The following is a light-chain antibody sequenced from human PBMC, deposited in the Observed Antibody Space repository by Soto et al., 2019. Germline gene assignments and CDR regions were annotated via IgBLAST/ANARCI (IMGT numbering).Light chain of an antibody. J-gene: IGKJ2*01. CDR3: QQYGSSPYT. V-gene: IGKV1-5*01. Sequence: DIQMTQSPSTLSASVGDRVTITCRGSQSISSWLAWYQQKPGKAPKLLIYDASSLESGVPSRFSGSGSGTEFTLTVSRVEPEDFAVYYCQQYGSSPYTFGQGTRLEI. CDR1: QSISSW. CDR2: DAS.